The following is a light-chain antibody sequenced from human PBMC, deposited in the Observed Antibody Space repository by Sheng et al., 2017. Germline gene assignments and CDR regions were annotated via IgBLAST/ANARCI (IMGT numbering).Light chain of an antibody. CDR3: QQSFSDPPGT. Sequence: DIQMTQSPSSLSASVGDRVTITCRASQTINFFLNWYQEKPGKVPKLLIYASSHLQDGVPSRFSASGYGTDFSLTIRNLQPEDSGTYFCQQSFSDPPGTFGQGTKLEIK. CDR2: ASS. V-gene: IGKV1-39*01. J-gene: IGKJ2*01. CDR1: QTINFF.